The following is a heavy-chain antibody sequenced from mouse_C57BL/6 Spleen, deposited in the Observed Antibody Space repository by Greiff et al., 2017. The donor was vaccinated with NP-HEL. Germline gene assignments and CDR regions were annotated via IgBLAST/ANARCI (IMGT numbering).Heavy chain of an antibody. D-gene: IGHD2-4*01. CDR2: INPSSGYT. Sequence: VKLQESGAELARPGASVKMSCKASGYTFTSYTMHWVKQRPGQGLEWIGYINPSSGYTKYNQKFKDKATLTADKSSSTAYMQLSSLTSEDSAVYYCARDDYEEYAMDYWGQGTSVTVSS. CDR1: GYTFTSYT. CDR3: ARDDYEEYAMDY. J-gene: IGHJ4*01. V-gene: IGHV1-4*01.